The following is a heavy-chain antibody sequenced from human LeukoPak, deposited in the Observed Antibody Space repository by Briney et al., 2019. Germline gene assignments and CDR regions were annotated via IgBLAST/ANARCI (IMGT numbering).Heavy chain of an antibody. CDR2: ISRSGNT. Sequence: SETVSLTCAVYGGSFSGYYWSWIRQPPGKGLEWIGKISRSGNTNYNPSLKSRVTISVDTSKNQFSLKLSSVTAADTGVYYCARGGPSELDPWGQGTLVTVSS. D-gene: IGHD1-14*01. J-gene: IGHJ5*02. V-gene: IGHV4-34*01. CDR3: ARGGPSELDP. CDR1: GGSFSGYY.